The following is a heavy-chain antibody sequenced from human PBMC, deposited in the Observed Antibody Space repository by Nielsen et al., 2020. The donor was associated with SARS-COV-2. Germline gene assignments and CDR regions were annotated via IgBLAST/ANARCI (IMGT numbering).Heavy chain of an antibody. Sequence: GESLKISCAASGFTFSSYAMSWVRQAPGKGLEWVSAISGSGGSTYYADSVKGRFTISRDNSKNSLYLQMNSLRTEDTALYYCAGELWSYYYYYGMDVWGQGTTVTVSS. J-gene: IGHJ6*02. CDR2: ISGSGGST. D-gene: IGHD5-18*01. CDR3: AGELWSYYYYYGMDV. CDR1: GFTFSSYA. V-gene: IGHV3-23*01.